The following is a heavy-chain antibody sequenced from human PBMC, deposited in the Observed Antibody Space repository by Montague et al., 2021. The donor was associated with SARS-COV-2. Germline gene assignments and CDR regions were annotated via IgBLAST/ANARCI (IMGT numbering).Heavy chain of an antibody. V-gene: IGHV4-4*02. CDR1: GGSISSTNW. CDR2: IYHTGSS. J-gene: IGHJ6*02. D-gene: IGHD3-10*01. Sequence: SETLSLTCAVSGGSISSTNWWSWVRQSPGKGLEWIGEIYHTGSSNYKPSLQSRVSISIDTSKNQFSLKLSSVTVADTAIYYCARGLIRGDHGLDVWGQGTTVSVSS. CDR3: ARGLIRGDHGLDV.